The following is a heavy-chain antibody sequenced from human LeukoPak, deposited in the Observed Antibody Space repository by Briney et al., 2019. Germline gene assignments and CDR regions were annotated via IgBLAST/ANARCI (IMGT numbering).Heavy chain of an antibody. CDR2: INPDSGGT. CDR3: ARVASAVYSDY. J-gene: IGHJ4*02. Sequence: ASVKVSCKASGYTFTGYYIHWVRQAPRQGLEWMGWINPDSGGTNYAQIFQGRVTMTRDTSISTAYMELNRLRSDDTAVYYCARVASAVYSDYWGQGTLVTVSS. V-gene: IGHV1-2*02. CDR1: GYTFTGYY.